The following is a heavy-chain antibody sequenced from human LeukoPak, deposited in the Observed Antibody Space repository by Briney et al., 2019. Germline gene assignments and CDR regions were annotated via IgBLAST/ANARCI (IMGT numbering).Heavy chain of an antibody. CDR2: ISYDGSNK. Sequence: SGGSLRLSCAASGFTFSSYGMHWVRQAPGKGLEWVAVISYDGSNKYYADSVKGRFTISRDNSKNTLYLQMNSLRAEDTAVYYCAKDSQFNDYGDYDTFFDYWGQGTLVTVSS. V-gene: IGHV3-30*18. CDR1: GFTFSSYG. D-gene: IGHD4-17*01. J-gene: IGHJ4*02. CDR3: AKDSQFNDYGDYDTFFDY.